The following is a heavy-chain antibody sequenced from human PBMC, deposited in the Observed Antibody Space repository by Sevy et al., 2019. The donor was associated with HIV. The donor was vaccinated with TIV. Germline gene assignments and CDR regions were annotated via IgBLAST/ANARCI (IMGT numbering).Heavy chain of an antibody. J-gene: IGHJ4*02. CDR2: INPNSGGT. Sequence: ASVKVSCKASGYTFTGYYMHWVRQAPGQGLEWMGWINPNSGGTNYAQKFQGRVTMTGDTSISTAYMELSRLGSDDTAVYYCARAFFGSSGEDYWGQGTLVTVSS. CDR1: GYTFTGYY. D-gene: IGHD6-19*01. CDR3: ARAFFGSSGEDY. V-gene: IGHV1-2*02.